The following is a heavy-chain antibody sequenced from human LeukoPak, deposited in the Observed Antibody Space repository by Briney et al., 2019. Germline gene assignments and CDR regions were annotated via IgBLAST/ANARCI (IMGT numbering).Heavy chain of an antibody. CDR3: AKTPFVSGSYAQLFDY. D-gene: IGHD1-26*01. V-gene: IGHV3-23*01. J-gene: IGHJ4*02. CDR1: GFTFSSYA. Sequence: GGSLRLSCAASGFTFSSYAMSWVRQAPGKGLEWVSAISGSGSSTYYADSVKGRFTISRDNSKNTLYLQMNSLRAEDTAVYYCAKTPFVSGSYAQLFDYWGQGTLVTVSS. CDR2: ISGSGSST.